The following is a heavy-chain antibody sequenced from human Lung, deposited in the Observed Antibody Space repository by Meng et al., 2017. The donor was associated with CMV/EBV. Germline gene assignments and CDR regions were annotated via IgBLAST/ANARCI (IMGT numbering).Heavy chain of an antibody. CDR2: ISSSSSYI. V-gene: IGHV3-21*01. Sequence: GGSXRLXCAASGFTFSSYSVNWVRQAPGKGLEWVSSISSSSSYIYYADSVKGRFTISRDNAKKSLYLQMNSLRAEDTARYYCATRMTTVTTGHYWGQGTLVTRLI. D-gene: IGHD4-17*01. J-gene: IGHJ4*02. CDR3: ATRMTTVTTGHY. CDR1: GFTFSSYS.